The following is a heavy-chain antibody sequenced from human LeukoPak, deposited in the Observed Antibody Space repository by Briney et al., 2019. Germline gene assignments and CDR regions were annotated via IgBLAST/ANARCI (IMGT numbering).Heavy chain of an antibody. Sequence: GGSLRLSCAASGFTFSSYAMHWVRQAPGKGLEWVAVISYDGSNKYYADSVKGRFTISRDNSKNTLYLQMNSLRAEDTAVYCCARDPHDIVVVVAATYYYYYGMDVWGQGTTVTVSS. D-gene: IGHD2-15*01. CDR1: GFTFSSYA. CDR2: ISYDGSNK. V-gene: IGHV3-30-3*01. J-gene: IGHJ6*02. CDR3: ARDPHDIVVVVAATYYYYYGMDV.